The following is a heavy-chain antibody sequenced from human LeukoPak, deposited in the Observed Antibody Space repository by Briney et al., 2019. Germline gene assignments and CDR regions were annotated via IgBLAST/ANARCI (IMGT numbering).Heavy chain of an antibody. J-gene: IGHJ5*02. V-gene: IGHV4-39*01. D-gene: IGHD6-13*01. CDR1: GGSISSSSHS. CDR2: IYYTGRT. CDR3: AQSLGSSNWIGNWFDP. Sequence: ETLSLTCTVSGGSISSSSHSWGWIRQPPGKGLLWTGSIYYTGRTDYNPSLNSRVTISVDTSKNPFSLKLSSVTAADTAVYYCAQSLGSSNWIGNWFDPWGQGTLVTVS.